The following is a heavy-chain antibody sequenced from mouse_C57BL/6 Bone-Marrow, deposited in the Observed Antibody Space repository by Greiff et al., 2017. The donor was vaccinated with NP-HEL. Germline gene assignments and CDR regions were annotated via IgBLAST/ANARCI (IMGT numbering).Heavy chain of an antibody. V-gene: IGHV3-6*01. CDR1: GYSITSGYY. CDR3: ATSQSYGNRLYAMDY. J-gene: IGHJ4*01. CDR2: ISYDGSN. D-gene: IGHD1-1*01. Sequence: VQLKESGPGLVKPSQSLSLTCSVTGYSITSGYYWNWIRQFPGNKLEWMGYISYDGSNNSNPSLKNRISITRDTSKNQFFLQLNSATTEDTSTYYCATSQSYGNRLYAMDYWGQGTSVTVSS.